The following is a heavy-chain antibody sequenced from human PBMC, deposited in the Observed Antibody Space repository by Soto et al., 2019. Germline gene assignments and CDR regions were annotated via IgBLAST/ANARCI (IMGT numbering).Heavy chain of an antibody. CDR3: VRASRSGNNYELGY. V-gene: IGHV1-18*04. D-gene: IGHD3-10*01. CDR1: GYTFTNYG. Sequence: QVQLVQSGAEVKKPGASVRVSCKASGYTFTNYGLNWVRQAPGQGLEWMGWISPHNGYTTYAQRLQGRVTMTTDTSTTMAYLELSSLKSDDTAVVYCVRASRSGNNYELGYWGQGTLVTVSS. CDR2: ISPHNGYT. J-gene: IGHJ4*02.